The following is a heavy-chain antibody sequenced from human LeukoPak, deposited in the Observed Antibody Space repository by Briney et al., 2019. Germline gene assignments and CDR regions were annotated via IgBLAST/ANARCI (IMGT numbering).Heavy chain of an antibody. CDR3: ARDALGYCSGGSCFPS. D-gene: IGHD2-15*01. CDR2: IYHSGST. CDR1: GGSISSYH. V-gene: IGHV4-59*01. J-gene: IGHJ5*02. Sequence: PSETLSLTCTVSGGSISSYHWSWIRQAPGKGLEWIGYIYHSGSTNYNPSLKSRVTISVDTSNNHFSLKLTSVTAADTAIYYCARDALGYCSGGSCFPSWGQGTLVTVSS.